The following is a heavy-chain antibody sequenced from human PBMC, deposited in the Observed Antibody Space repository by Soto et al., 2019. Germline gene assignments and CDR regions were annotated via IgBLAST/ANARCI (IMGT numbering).Heavy chain of an antibody. CDR2: ISYDGSNK. V-gene: IGHV3-30*18. D-gene: IGHD3-10*01. CDR1: GFTFSAYG. Sequence: QVQLVESGGGVVQPGRSLRLSCAGSGFTFSAYGMDWVRQAPGKGLEWVAVISYDGSNKYYADSVKGRFTISRDNSKNTLYLQMNSLRAEDTAVYYCAKDRMGAGVRGYFDSWGQGTLVTVSS. J-gene: IGHJ4*02. CDR3: AKDRMGAGVRGYFDS.